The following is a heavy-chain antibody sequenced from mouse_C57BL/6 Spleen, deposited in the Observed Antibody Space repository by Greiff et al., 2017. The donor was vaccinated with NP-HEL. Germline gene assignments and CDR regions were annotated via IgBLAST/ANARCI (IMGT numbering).Heavy chain of an antibody. V-gene: IGHV1-82*01. Sequence: QVQLKESGPELVKPGASVKISCKASGYAFSSSWMNWVKQRPGKGLEWIGRIYPGDGDTNYNGKFKGKATLTADKSSSTAYMHISSLTSEDSAVDFCARNHYSGSYYWYFDVWGTGTTVTVSS. CDR1: GYAFSSSW. J-gene: IGHJ1*03. CDR2: IYPGDGDT. CDR3: ARNHYSGSYYWYFDV. D-gene: IGHD1-1*01.